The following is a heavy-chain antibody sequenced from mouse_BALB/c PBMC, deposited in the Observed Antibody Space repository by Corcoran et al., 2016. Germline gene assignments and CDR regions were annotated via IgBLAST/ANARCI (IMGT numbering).Heavy chain of an antibody. CDR3: AREPYAMDY. J-gene: IGHJ4*01. V-gene: IGHV9-3-1*01. Sequence: QIQLVQSGPELKKPGETVKISCKASGYTFTNYGMNWVKQAPGKGLKWMGWINTYTGEPTYADDFKVRFAFSLEPSASTAYLQINNLKNEDTATYFCAREPYAMDYWGQGTSVTVSS. CDR2: INTYTGEP. D-gene: IGHD6-1*01. CDR1: GYTFTNYG.